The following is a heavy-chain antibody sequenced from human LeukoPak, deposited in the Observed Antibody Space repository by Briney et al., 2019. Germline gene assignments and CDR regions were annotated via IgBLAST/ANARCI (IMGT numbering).Heavy chain of an antibody. J-gene: IGHJ4*02. CDR3: ARGYSSSFPFDY. V-gene: IGHV4-4*07. D-gene: IGHD6-13*01. CDR2: IYTSGST. Sequence: PSETLSLTCTVSGGSIRSYYWSWIRQPAGKGLEWIGRIYTSGSTNYNPSLKSRVTISVDTSKNQFSLKLSSVTAADTAVYYCARGYSSSFPFDYWGQGTLVTVSS. CDR1: GGSIRSYY.